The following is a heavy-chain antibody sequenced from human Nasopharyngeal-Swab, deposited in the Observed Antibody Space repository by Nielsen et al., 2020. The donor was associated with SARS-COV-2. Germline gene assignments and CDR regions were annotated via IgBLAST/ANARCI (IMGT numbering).Heavy chain of an antibody. J-gene: IGHJ6*03. CDR1: GYSFTSYW. D-gene: IGHD1-1*01. CDR3: ATGREHYYYYMDV. V-gene: IGHV5-10-1*01. Sequence: GEFLKISCKGSGYSFTSYWISWVRQMPGKGLEWMGRIDPSDSYTNYSPSFQGHVTISADKSISTAYLQWSSLKASDTAMYYCATGREHYYYYMDVWGKGTTVTVSS. CDR2: IDPSDSYT.